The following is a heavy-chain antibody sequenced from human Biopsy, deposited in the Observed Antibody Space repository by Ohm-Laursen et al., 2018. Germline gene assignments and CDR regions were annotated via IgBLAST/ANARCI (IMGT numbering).Heavy chain of an antibody. Sequence: SETLSLTCTVSGDSIKNDAWSWIRQFPGKGLEWLGYMLHSGHSDYNPSLERRLTLSIDASKNQISLNLSSVIVADTAIYYCARHFESTAIFDYWGQGALITVSS. D-gene: IGHD5/OR15-5a*01. CDR3: ARHFESTAIFDY. J-gene: IGHJ4*02. V-gene: IGHV4-59*08. CDR2: MLHSGHS. CDR1: GDSIKNDA.